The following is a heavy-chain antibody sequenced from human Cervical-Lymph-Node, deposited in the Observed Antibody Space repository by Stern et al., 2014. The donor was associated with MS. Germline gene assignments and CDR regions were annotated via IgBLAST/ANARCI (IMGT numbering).Heavy chain of an antibody. CDR3: ARDRAVAGTPWFDP. J-gene: IGHJ5*02. V-gene: IGHV4-59*01. CDR2: IYYSGST. Sequence: QVQLQESGPGLVKPSETLSLTCTVSGGSISSYYWSWIRQPPGKGLEWIGYIYYSGSTNYNPSLKSRVTISVDTSKNQFSLKLSSVTAADTAVYYCARDRAVAGTPWFDPWGQGTLVTVSS. D-gene: IGHD6-19*01. CDR1: GGSISSYY.